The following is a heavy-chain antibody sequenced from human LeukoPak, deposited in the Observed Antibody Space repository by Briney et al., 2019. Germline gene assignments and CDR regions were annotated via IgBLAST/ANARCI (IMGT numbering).Heavy chain of an antibody. D-gene: IGHD3-9*01. J-gene: IGHJ4*02. Sequence: ASVKVSCKASGYTFTSYYMPWVRQAPGQGLEWMGIINPSGGSTSYAQKFQGRVTMTRDTSTSTVYMELSSLRSEDTAVYYCARDESPSYDILTGYQMADYWGQGTLVTVSS. CDR2: INPSGGST. CDR1: GYTFTSYY. V-gene: IGHV1-46*01. CDR3: ARDESPSYDILTGYQMADY.